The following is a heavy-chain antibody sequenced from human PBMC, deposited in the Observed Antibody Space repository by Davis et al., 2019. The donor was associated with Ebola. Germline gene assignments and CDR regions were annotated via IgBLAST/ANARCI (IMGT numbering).Heavy chain of an antibody. Sequence: GESLKISCAASGFTFSSYAMSWVRQAPGKGLEWVSAISGSGGSTYYADSVKGRFTISRDNSKNTLYLQMNSLRAEDTAVYYCARRRYSSTWHYFDYWGQGTLVTVSS. CDR1: GFTFSSYA. J-gene: IGHJ4*02. CDR3: ARRRYSSTWHYFDY. V-gene: IGHV3-23*01. CDR2: ISGSGGST. D-gene: IGHD6-13*01.